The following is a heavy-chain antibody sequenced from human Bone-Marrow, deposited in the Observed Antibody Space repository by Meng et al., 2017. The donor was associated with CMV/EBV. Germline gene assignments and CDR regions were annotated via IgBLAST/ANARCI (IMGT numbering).Heavy chain of an antibody. V-gene: IGHV4-59*01. J-gene: IGHJ6*02. CDR1: GGSFSGYY. Sequence: SETLSLTCAVYGGSFSGYYWSWIRQPPGKGLEWIGYIYYSGSTNYNPSLKSRVTISVDTSKNQFSLKLSSVTAADTAVYYCAREPFGKSGDYYYYYGMDVWGQGTTVTVSS. CDR2: IYYSGST. D-gene: IGHD3-10*01. CDR3: AREPFGKSGDYYYYYGMDV.